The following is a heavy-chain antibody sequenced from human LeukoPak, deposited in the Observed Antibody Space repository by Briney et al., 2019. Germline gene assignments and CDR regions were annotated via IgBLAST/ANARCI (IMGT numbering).Heavy chain of an antibody. CDR2: ITGSGDRT. D-gene: IGHD4-23*01. J-gene: IGHJ4*02. CDR1: GFSFSSYA. CDR3: ARAAFSVVTHFDY. V-gene: IGHV3-23*01. Sequence: GGSLRLSCAASGFSFSSYAMTWVRQAPGKGLEWVSVITGSGDRTYYADSVKGRFTVSRDNSKNTLYLQMNSLRAEDTAVYYCARAAFSVVTHFDYWGQGTLVTVSS.